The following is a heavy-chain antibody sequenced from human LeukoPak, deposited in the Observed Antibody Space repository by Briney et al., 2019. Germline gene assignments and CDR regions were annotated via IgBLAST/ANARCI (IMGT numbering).Heavy chain of an antibody. CDR1: GFTFSNYE. V-gene: IGHV3-48*03. CDR2: ISSSGRTI. Sequence: GGSLRLSCAASGFTFSNYEFNWVRQAPGKGLEWVSYISSSGRTIYYADSVKGRFTISRDNAKNSLYLQMNSLRAEDTAVYYCARDLVQLWSKDYWGQGTLVTVSP. D-gene: IGHD5-18*01. CDR3: ARDLVQLWSKDY. J-gene: IGHJ4*02.